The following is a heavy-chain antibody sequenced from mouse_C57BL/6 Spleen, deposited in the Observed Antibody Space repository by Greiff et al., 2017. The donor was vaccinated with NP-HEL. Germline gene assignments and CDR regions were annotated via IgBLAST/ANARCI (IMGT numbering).Heavy chain of an antibody. CDR3: ARVLLLRSLYYFDY. CDR2: INYDGSSP. CDR1: GFTFSDYY. D-gene: IGHD1-1*01. V-gene: IGHV5-16*01. Sequence: EVKVVESEGGLVQPGSSMKLSCTASGFTFSDYYMAWVRQVPEKGLEWVANINYDGSSPYYLDSLTCRFIISRDNAKNILYLQMSSLKSEDTATYYCARVLLLRSLYYFDYWGQGTTLTVSS. J-gene: IGHJ2*01.